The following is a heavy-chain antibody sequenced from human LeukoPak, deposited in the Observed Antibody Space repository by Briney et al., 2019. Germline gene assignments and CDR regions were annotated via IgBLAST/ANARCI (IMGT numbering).Heavy chain of an antibody. CDR1: GGSISSSSYY. CDR2: IHYSGTT. CDR3: ARRRRDAYNLDY. V-gene: IGHV4-39*01. Sequence: SETLSLTCTVSGGSISSSSYYWGWIRQPPGKGLEWIGSIHYSGTTYYNSSLKSRVTIAADTSKNQFSLNLSSVTATDTAVYYCARRRRDAYNLDYWGQGTLVTVSS. D-gene: IGHD5-24*01. J-gene: IGHJ4*02.